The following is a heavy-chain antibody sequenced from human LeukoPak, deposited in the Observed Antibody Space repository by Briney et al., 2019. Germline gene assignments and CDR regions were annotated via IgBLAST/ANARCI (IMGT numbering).Heavy chain of an antibody. J-gene: IGHJ6*02. D-gene: IGHD5-18*01. CDR3: SRGPIELWVHNGMDV. V-gene: IGHV3-49*04. CDR2: IRSNAYRGTT. CDR1: GFSVGDHA. Sequence: GGSLRLSCTGSGFSVGDHAMSWVRQAPGQGLEWVGFIRSNAYRGTTGYAASVKGRFTISRDDPNNIAYLQMNSLKTEDTAVYYCSRGPIELWVHNGMDVWGQGTTVTVSS.